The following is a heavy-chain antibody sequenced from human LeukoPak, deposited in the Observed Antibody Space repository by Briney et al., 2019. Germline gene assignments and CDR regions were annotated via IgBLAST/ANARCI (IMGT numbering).Heavy chain of an antibody. J-gene: IGHJ4*02. CDR1: GYSISSGYY. CDR3: ARGVRAYYDILTGYYKDNYFDY. Sequence: SETLSLTCTVSGYSISSGYYWGWIRQPPGKGLEWIGSIYHSGSTYYNPSLKSRVTISVDTSKNQFSLKLSSVTAADTAVYYCARGVRAYYDILTGYYKDNYFDYWGQGTLVTVSS. CDR2: IYHSGST. V-gene: IGHV4-38-2*02. D-gene: IGHD3-9*01.